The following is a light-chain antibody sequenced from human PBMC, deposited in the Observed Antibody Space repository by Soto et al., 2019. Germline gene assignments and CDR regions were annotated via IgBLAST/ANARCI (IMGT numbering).Light chain of an antibody. J-gene: IGLJ1*01. CDR1: SSDVGGYNY. V-gene: IGLV2-14*01. CDR3: RSYTSSSTLV. CDR2: EVS. Sequence: QSVLTQPASVSGSPGQSITISCTGTSSDVGGYNYVSWYQQHSGKAPKLMIYEVSNRPAGVSNRISGSKSGNTASLTISGIQGEDEADYDCRSYTSSSTLVFGNGTKLTVL.